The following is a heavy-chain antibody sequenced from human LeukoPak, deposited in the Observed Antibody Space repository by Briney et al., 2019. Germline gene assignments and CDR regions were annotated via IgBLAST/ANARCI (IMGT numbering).Heavy chain of an antibody. CDR2: ISFDGKVS. CDR3: ARGPRLLWFGEGFDY. V-gene: IGHV3-30*03. Sequence: GRSLRLSCAASGFTFNRYGMHWVRQAPGKGLEWVAVISFDGKVSYYADSVKGRFTISRDNSKNTLYLQMNSLRAEDTAVYYCARGPRLLWFGEGFDYWGQGTLVTVSS. CDR1: GFTFNRYG. J-gene: IGHJ4*02. D-gene: IGHD3-10*01.